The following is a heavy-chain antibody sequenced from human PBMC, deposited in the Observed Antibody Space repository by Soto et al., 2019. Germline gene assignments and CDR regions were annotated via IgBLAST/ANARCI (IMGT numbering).Heavy chain of an antibody. CDR1: GYTFTSYA. CDR3: AANDYGDYRDY. Sequence: QVQLVQSGAEVKKPGASVKVSCKASGYTFTSYAMHWVRQAPGQRLEWMGWINAGNGNTKYSQKFQGRVTITRDTSASTAYMELSSLRSDDTAVYYCAANDYGDYRDYWGQGTLVTVSS. J-gene: IGHJ4*02. V-gene: IGHV1-3*01. D-gene: IGHD4-17*01. CDR2: INAGNGNT.